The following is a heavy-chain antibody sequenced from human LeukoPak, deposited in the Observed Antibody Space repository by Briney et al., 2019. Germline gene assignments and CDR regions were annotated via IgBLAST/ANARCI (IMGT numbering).Heavy chain of an antibody. CDR1: GFTFSSYW. Sequence: GGSLRLSCAASGFTFSSYWMSWVRQAPGKGLEWVANIKQDGSEKYYVDSVKGRFTISRDNAKNSLYLQMNSLRAEDTAVYYWARDPIGYCSTTSCSPRWGQGTLVTVSS. J-gene: IGHJ4*02. CDR3: ARDPIGYCSTTSCSPR. V-gene: IGHV3-7*01. D-gene: IGHD2-2*01. CDR2: IKQDGSEK.